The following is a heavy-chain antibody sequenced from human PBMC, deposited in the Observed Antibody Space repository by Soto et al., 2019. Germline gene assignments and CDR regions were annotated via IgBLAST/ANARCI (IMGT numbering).Heavy chain of an antibody. CDR3: AWDWLLSNWFDP. V-gene: IGHV1-69*02. CDR1: GGTFSSCT. Sequence: QVQLVQCGAEVKKPGSSVKVSCRASGGTFSSCTISWVRQAPGQGFEWMGRISPILGIANYAQKFQVRVTITADKSTSTAYRELSSLRSEDTAVYYCAWDWLLSNWFDPWGQGTLVTVSS. CDR2: ISPILGIA. D-gene: IGHD3-9*01. J-gene: IGHJ5*02.